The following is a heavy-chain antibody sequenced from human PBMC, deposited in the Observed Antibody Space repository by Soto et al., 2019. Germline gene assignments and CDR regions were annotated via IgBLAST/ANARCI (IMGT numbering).Heavy chain of an antibody. D-gene: IGHD2-2*01. CDR1: GYTFTSYG. V-gene: IGHV1-18*01. CDR2: ISAFNGDT. Sequence: QVQLVQSGAEVKKPGASVKVSCKASGYTFTSYGFSWVRQAPGQGLEWMGWISAFNGDTNSAQKFQGRLTMTTDASTNTAYMELMSLRSDDTAVYYCARDFRSSCVSSTTCIYLDHWGQGTLGNVSS. CDR3: ARDFRSSCVSSTTCIYLDH. J-gene: IGHJ4*02.